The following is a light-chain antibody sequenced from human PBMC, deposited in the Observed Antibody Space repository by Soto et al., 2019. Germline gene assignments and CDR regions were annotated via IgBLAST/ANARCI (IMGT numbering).Light chain of an antibody. CDR3: QQYNSYPWT. CDR1: QSISSW. CDR2: KAS. J-gene: IGKJ1*01. V-gene: IGKV1-5*03. Sequence: TQSPGTLSLSPLEIATLSFMASQSISSWLAWYQQKPGKAPKLLIYKASSLESGVPSRFSGSGSGTEFTLTISSLQPDDFATYYCQQYNSYPWTFGQGTKVDIK.